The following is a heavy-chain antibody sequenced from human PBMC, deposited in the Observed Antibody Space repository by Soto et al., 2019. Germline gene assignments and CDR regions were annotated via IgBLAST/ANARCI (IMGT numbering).Heavy chain of an antibody. V-gene: IGHV3-33*01. J-gene: IGHJ6*02. CDR2: IWYDGTNK. CDR1: EFTFSSYG. D-gene: IGHD2-2*01. Sequence: QVQLVESGGGVVQPGRSLRLSCAASEFTFSSYGMHWVRQAPGKGLKWVAVIWYDGTNKYYADSVKGRFTISRDNSKNTLYLQMKSRRAEDTDVYYCARGGYCSSTNCPYYYYGLDVWGRGTTVTVSS. CDR3: ARGGYCSSTNCPYYYYGLDV.